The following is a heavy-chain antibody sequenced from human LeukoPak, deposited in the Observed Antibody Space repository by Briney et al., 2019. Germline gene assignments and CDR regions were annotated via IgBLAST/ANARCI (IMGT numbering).Heavy chain of an antibody. CDR1: GRSISSSGNS. CDR2: LYYNGNT. V-gene: IGHV4-39*02. CDR3: ARDWPFDY. J-gene: IGHJ4*02. Sequence: PSETLSLTCTVSGRSISSSGNSWGWIRQPPGKGLEWIGSLYYNGNTYYNSSLKSRVTISADTSKNQFSLNLNSVTAADTAVYYCARDWPFDYWGQGTLVTVSS.